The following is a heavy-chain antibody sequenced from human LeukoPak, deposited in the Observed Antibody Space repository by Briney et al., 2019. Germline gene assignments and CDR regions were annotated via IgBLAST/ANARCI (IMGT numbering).Heavy chain of an antibody. CDR2: IYYSGST. J-gene: IGHJ4*02. CDR3: ARDGGYGSGSLDY. Sequence: PSETLSLTCTVSGGSISSGDYYWSWIRQPPGKGLEWIGYIYYSGSTYCNPSLKSRVTVSVDTSKNQFSLKLSSVTAADTAVYYCARDGGYGSGSLDYWGQGTLVTVSS. V-gene: IGHV4-30-4*01. D-gene: IGHD3-10*01. CDR1: GGSISSGDYY.